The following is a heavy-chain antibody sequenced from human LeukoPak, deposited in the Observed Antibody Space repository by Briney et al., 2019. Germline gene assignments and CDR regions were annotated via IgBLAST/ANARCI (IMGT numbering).Heavy chain of an antibody. V-gene: IGHV1-69*13. J-gene: IGHJ5*02. CDR2: IIPIFGTA. D-gene: IGHD3-3*01. CDR3: ARVSGTGSAYYDFWSGYSTNWFDP. Sequence: SVKVSCKASGGTFSSYAISWVRQAPGQGLEWMGGIIPIFGTANYAQKFQGRVTITADESTSTAYMELSSLRSEDTAVYYCARVSGTGSAYYDFWSGYSTNWFDPWGQGTLVTVSS. CDR1: GGTFSSYA.